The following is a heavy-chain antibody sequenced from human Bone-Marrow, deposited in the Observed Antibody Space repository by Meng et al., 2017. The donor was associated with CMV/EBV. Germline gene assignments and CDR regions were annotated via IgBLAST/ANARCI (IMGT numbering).Heavy chain of an antibody. CDR1: GFTFSSYS. Sequence: GESLKISCAASGFTFSSYSMNWVRQAPGKGLEWVSSISSSSSYIYYADSVKGRFTISRGNAKNSLYLQMNSLRAEDTAVYYCARDESGSSWGQGTLVTVSS. J-gene: IGHJ4*02. D-gene: IGHD1-26*01. V-gene: IGHV3-21*01. CDR2: ISSSSSYI. CDR3: ARDESGSS.